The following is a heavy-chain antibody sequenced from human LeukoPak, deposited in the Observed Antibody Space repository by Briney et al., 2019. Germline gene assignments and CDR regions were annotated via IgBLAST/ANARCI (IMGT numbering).Heavy chain of an antibody. V-gene: IGHV1-46*01. CDR2: IDPSGGST. CDR1: GYTFTSYY. Sequence: GASVKVSCKASGYTFTSYYMHWVRQAPGQGIEWMGIIDPSGGSTSYAQKFQGRVTMTRDTSTSTVYMELSSLRSEDTAVYYCARASCSSTSCYAVYYWGQGTLVTVSS. CDR3: ARASCSSTSCYAVYY. D-gene: IGHD2-2*01. J-gene: IGHJ4*02.